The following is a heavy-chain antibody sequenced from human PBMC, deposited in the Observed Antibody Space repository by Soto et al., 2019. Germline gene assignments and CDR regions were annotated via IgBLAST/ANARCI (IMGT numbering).Heavy chain of an antibody. CDR1: GDSISRNKYC. J-gene: IGHJ4*02. D-gene: IGHD3-16*02. CDR2: IYYSGIT. Sequence: SETLSLTCTVSGDSISRNKYCWGWIRQPPGKGLEYIGSIYYSGITYYNPSLKSRVTISVDTSKNQFSLKLSSVTAADTAVYYCARAGTRDYDYVWGSYRYKGPFDYWGQGTLVTVSS. V-gene: IGHV4-39*07. CDR3: ARAGTRDYDYVWGSYRYKGPFDY.